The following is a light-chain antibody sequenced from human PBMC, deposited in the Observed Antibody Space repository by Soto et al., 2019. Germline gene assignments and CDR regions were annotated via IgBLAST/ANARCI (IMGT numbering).Light chain of an antibody. CDR2: DTS. Sequence: EFVLTQSPGTLSVAPGERVTFSCRASQGIGDTLAWYQHKPGQTPRLLIYDTSTRATGVPTRFSGSRSGAEFTLTINSLQSEDFAVYYCQPYNNWPLTFGGGTKVDIK. V-gene: IGKV3-15*01. CDR3: QPYNNWPLT. J-gene: IGKJ4*01. CDR1: QGIGDT.